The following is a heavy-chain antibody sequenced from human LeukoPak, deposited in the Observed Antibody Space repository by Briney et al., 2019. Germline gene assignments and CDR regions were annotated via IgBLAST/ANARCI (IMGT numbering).Heavy chain of an antibody. Sequence: GRSLRLSCAASGFTFDDYAMHWVRQAPGKGLEWVSGISWNSGSIGYADSVKGRFTISRDNAKNSLYLQMNSLRAEDTALYYCAKDFSVVVTGYFDYWGQGTLVTVSS. CDR1: GFTFDDYA. CDR2: ISWNSGSI. V-gene: IGHV3-9*01. CDR3: AKDFSVVVTGYFDY. J-gene: IGHJ4*02. D-gene: IGHD2-21*02.